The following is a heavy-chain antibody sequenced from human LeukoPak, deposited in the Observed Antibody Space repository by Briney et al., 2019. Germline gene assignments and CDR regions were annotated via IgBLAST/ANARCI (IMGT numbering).Heavy chain of an antibody. Sequence: PSETLSLTCTVSGGSISSYYWSWIRQPPGKGLEWIGYIYYSGSTNYNPSLKSRVTISVDTSKNQFSLKLSSVTAADTAVYYCAREASYGDYDTYAFDIWGQGTMVTVSS. V-gene: IGHV4-59*12. J-gene: IGHJ3*02. CDR2: IYYSGST. CDR3: AREASYGDYDTYAFDI. CDR1: GGSISSYY. D-gene: IGHD4-17*01.